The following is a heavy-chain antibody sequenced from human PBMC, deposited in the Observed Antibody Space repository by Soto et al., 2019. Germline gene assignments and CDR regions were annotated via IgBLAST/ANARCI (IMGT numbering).Heavy chain of an antibody. V-gene: IGHV1-18*01. CDR1: GYTFTSNG. D-gene: IGHD6-19*01. CDR2: ISAYNGNT. Sequence: ASVKVSCKASGYTFTSNGISWVRQAPGQGLEWMGWISAYNGNTNYAQKLQGRVTMTTDTSTSTAYMELRSLRSDDTAVYYCARALKLSRIAVAGTGGYWGQGTLVTVSS. CDR3: ARALKLSRIAVAGTGGY. J-gene: IGHJ4*02.